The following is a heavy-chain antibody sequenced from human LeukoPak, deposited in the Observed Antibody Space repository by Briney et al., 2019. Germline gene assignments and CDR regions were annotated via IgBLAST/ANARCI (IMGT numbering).Heavy chain of an antibody. CDR2: INPSGGST. CDR1: GYTFTSYY. D-gene: IGHD5-12*01. Sequence: GASVKVSCKASGYTFTSYYMHWVRQAPGRGLEWMGIINPSGGSTSYAQKFQGRATMTRDTSTSTVYMELSSLRSEDTAVYYCARDYRATKDYWGQGTLVTVSS. V-gene: IGHV1-46*01. J-gene: IGHJ4*02. CDR3: ARDYRATKDY.